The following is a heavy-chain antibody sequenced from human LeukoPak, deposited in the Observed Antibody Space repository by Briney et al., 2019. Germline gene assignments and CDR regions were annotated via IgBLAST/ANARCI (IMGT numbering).Heavy chain of an antibody. CDR2: INWSGGST. Sequence: GSLRLSCTASGFALDEHGMSWVRQVPGKGLEWVSGINWSGGSTGYADPLRGRFTITRDNAKNSLYLQMDSLRAEDTALYYCARAPISSPFYFDYWGQGTLVTVSS. CDR1: GFALDEHG. J-gene: IGHJ4*02. CDR3: ARAPISSPFYFDY. D-gene: IGHD2-2*01. V-gene: IGHV3-20*04.